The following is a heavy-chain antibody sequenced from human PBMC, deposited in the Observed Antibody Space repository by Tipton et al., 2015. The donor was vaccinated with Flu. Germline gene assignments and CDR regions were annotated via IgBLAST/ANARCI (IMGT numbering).Heavy chain of an antibody. V-gene: IGHV3-30*18. CDR2: ISYDGINT. J-gene: IGHJ4*02. Sequence: SLRLSCAASAFTFSSFGMHWVRQAPGRGLEWVALISYDGINTFYGDSAKGRFTISRDNSKKVLYLHMNSLRPEDTAVYFCAKDHVMGWPSAYFDSWGQGTLVTVSS. D-gene: IGHD2-15*01. CDR3: AKDHVMGWPSAYFDS. CDR1: AFTFSSFG.